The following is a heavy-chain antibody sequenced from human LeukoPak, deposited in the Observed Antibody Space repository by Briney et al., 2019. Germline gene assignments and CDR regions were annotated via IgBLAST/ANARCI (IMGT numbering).Heavy chain of an antibody. J-gene: IGHJ6*02. CDR3: ASSRDYYYDRSDLGMDV. V-gene: IGHV1-18*01. Sequence: ASVKVSCKASGHTFTSYGISWVRQAPGQGLEWMRWISAYNGNTNYAQKLQGRVTMTTDTSTSTAYMELRSLRSDDTAVYYCASSRDYYYDRSDLGMDVWGQGTTVTVSS. CDR1: GHTFTSYG. CDR2: ISAYNGNT. D-gene: IGHD3-22*01.